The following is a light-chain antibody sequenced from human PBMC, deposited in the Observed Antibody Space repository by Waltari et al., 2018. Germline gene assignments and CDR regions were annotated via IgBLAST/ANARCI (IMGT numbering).Light chain of an antibody. J-gene: IGKJ4*01. CDR1: QTVRTTY. Sequence: EIVLTQSPGTLSLSRGESATLSCRASQTVRTTYLAWYQQKPGQAPTLLIYGASSRATGIPDRFSGSGSGTDFSLTISSLEPEDFAVYYCQQYDISPLTFGGGTKVEIK. CDR2: GAS. CDR3: QQYDISPLT. V-gene: IGKV3-20*01.